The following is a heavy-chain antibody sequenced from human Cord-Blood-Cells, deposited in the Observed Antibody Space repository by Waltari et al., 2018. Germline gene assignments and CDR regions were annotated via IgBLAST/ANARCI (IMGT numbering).Heavy chain of an antibody. CDR1: GYTFTGYY. V-gene: IGHV1-2*02. J-gene: IGHJ4*02. CDR2: INPNSGGT. D-gene: IGHD3-3*01. CDR3: ARDPISVLRFLEWLFDY. Sequence: QVQLVQSGAEVKKPGASVKVSCKASGYTFTGYYMHWVRQAPGQGLEWMGWINPNSGGTNYAQKVQGRVTMTRDTSISTAYMELSRLRSDDTAVYYCARDPISVLRFLEWLFDYWGQGTLVTVSS.